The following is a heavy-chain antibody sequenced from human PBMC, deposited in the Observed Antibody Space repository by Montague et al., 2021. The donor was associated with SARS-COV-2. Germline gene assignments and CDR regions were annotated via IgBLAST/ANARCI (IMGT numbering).Heavy chain of an antibody. CDR1: GGSFSGYY. Sequence: SETLSLTCAVYGGSFSGYYWSWIRQPPGKGLEWIGEINHSGSTNYNPSLKSRVTISVDTSKNQFSLKLSSVTAADTAVYYCARIRCITIFGVVITPYYYGKEGWGQG. J-gene: IGHJ6*01. CDR2: INHSGST. CDR3: ARIRCITIFGVVITPYYYGKEG. D-gene: IGHD3-3*01. V-gene: IGHV4-34*01.